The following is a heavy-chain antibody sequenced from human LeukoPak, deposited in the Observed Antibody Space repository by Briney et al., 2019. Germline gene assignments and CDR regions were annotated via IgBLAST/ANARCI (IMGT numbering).Heavy chain of an antibody. V-gene: IGHV3-66*01. CDR3: AKEGVWDLGYFDY. CDR2: IYSGGST. J-gene: IGHJ4*02. CDR1: GFTVSSNY. D-gene: IGHD1-26*01. Sequence: GGSLRLSCAASGFTVSSNYMSWVRQAPGKGLEWVSVIYSGGSTYYADSVKGRFTISRDNSKNTLYLQMNSLRAEDTAVYYCAKEGVWDLGYFDYWGQGTLVTVSS.